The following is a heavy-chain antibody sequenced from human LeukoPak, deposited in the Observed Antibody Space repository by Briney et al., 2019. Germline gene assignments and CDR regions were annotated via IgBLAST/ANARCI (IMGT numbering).Heavy chain of an antibody. CDR3: ARGRGLEY. CDR1: GFTFNNFW. V-gene: IGHV3-7*01. CDR2: IKPDGSDK. J-gene: IGHJ4*02. Sequence: PGGSLRLSCAASGFTFNNFWMNWVRQAPGKGLEWVANIKPDGSDKYYVDSVEGRFTISRDNAKNSLFLQMNSLRAEDTAVYYCARGRGLEYWGQGTLVTVSS.